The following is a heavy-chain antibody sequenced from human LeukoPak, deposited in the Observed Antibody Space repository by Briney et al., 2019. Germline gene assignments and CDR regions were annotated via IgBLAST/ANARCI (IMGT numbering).Heavy chain of an antibody. Sequence: PGGSLRLSCAASGFTFSSYSMNWVRQAPGKGLEWVSSISSSSSYIYYADSVKGRFTISRDNAKSSLYLQMNSLRAEDTAVYYCEAGPRTGTTSDYWGQGTLVTVSS. CDR3: EAGPRTGTTSDY. CDR1: GFTFSSYS. J-gene: IGHJ4*02. V-gene: IGHV3-21*01. CDR2: ISSSSSYI. D-gene: IGHD1-1*01.